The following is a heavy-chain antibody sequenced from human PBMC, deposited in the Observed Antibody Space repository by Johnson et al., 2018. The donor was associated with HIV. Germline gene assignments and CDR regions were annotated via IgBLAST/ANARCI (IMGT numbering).Heavy chain of an antibody. CDR3: ATTGQKQTRRPPRAFDI. D-gene: IGHD1-14*01. J-gene: IGHJ3*02. V-gene: IGHV3-66*02. CDR1: GFTVSSNY. CDR2: IYSGGVT. Sequence: VQLVESGGGLVQPVGSLRLSCAASGFTVSSNYMSWVRQTPGKGLEWVSIIYSGGVTNYADSVRGRFTISRDNSKNTLYLKMSSLRIEDTAVYYCATTGQKQTRRPPRAFDIWGQG.